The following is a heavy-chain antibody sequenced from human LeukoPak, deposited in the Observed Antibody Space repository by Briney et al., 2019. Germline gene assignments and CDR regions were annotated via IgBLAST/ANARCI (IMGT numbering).Heavy chain of an antibody. CDR3: ARHMGLGYSYGYPYFDY. J-gene: IGHJ4*02. CDR2: IYYSGST. CDR1: GGSISSYY. V-gene: IGHV4-59*08. Sequence: SETLSLTCTVSGGSISSYYWSWIRQPPGKGLEWIGYIYYSGSTNYNPSPKSRVTISVDTSKNQFSLKLSSVTAADTAVYYCARHMGLGYSYGYPYFDYWGQGTLVTVSS. D-gene: IGHD5-18*01.